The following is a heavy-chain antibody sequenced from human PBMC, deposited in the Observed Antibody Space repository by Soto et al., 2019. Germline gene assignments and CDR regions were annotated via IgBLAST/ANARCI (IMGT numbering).Heavy chain of an antibody. CDR3: ASRIVLVPAVGQEGLSWFDP. Sequence: QLQLQESGPGLVKPSETLSLTCTVSGGSISSSSYYWGWIRQPPGKGLEWIGSIYYSGSTYYNPSLKSRVTISVDTSKNQFSLKLSSVTAADTAVYYCASRIVLVPAVGQEGLSWFDPWGQGTLVTVSS. V-gene: IGHV4-39*01. J-gene: IGHJ5*02. D-gene: IGHD2-2*01. CDR1: GGSISSSSYY. CDR2: IYYSGST.